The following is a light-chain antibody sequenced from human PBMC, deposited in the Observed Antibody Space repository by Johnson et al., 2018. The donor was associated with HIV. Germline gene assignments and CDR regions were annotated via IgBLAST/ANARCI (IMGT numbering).Light chain of an antibody. CDR3: GTWDSSLGAWV. Sequence: QFVLTQPPSVSAAPGQKVTISCSGSSSNIGKNHVSWYQQFPGTAPKLLVYEDDKRPSDIPDRFSGSKSGTSATLGITGLQPGDETDYYCGTWDSSLGAWVFGTGTKVTVL. CDR2: EDD. V-gene: IGLV1-51*02. J-gene: IGLJ1*01. CDR1: SSNIGKNH.